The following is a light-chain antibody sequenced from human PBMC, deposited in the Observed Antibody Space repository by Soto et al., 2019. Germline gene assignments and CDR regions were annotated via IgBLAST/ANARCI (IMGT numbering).Light chain of an antibody. J-gene: IGKJ4*01. Sequence: EIMLTQSPATLSLSPGDRAVLSCRASQSVSRSLTWYQHKPGQAPRLLIYDASTRATGIPRRFSGSGSGTDFTLTISSLEPEDFAVYYCQQRSNRFGGGTKVEIK. CDR2: DAS. V-gene: IGKV3-11*01. CDR3: QQRSNR. CDR1: QSVSRS.